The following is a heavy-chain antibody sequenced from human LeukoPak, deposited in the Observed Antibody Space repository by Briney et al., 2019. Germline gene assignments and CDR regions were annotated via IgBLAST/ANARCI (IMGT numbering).Heavy chain of an antibody. J-gene: IGHJ6*03. CDR2: ISGSGGST. CDR1: GFTFSSYA. V-gene: IGHV3-23*01. CDR3: ARDPMSASYDSSGYYYPHMDV. Sequence: GGSLRLSCAASGFTFSSYAMSWVRQAPGKGLEWVSAISGSGGSTYYADSVKGRFTISRDNSKNSLYLQMNSLRAEGTAVYYCARDPMSASYDSSGYYYPHMDVWGKGTTVTISS. D-gene: IGHD3-22*01.